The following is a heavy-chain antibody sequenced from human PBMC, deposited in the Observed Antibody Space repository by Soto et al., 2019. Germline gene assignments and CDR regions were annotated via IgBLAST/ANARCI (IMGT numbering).Heavy chain of an antibody. J-gene: IGHJ4*02. Sequence: ASQTLSLTCTVCDASISSSRYYCGWIRQPPGKGLEWIGYIYYSGSTNYNPSLKSRVTISVDTSKTQFSLKLSSVTAADTAVYYCARRWGGTFAYWGQGTLVTVSS. CDR1: DASISSSRYY. CDR3: ARRWGGTFAY. V-gene: IGHV4-61*05. CDR2: IYYSGST. D-gene: IGHD2-21*01.